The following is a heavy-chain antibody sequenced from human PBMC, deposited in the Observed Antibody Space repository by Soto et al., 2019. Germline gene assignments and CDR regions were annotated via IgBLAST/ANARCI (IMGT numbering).Heavy chain of an antibody. D-gene: IGHD2-8*01. CDR1: GYAFTSYG. CDR3: ARSGAYCTSITCLFDSF. V-gene: IGHV1-18*01. J-gene: IGHJ4*02. CDR2: ISAYNGDT. Sequence: QAQLVQSGGEVKKPGASVKVSCRASGYAFTSYGYAWVRQAPGQGLEWMGWISAYNGDTNYAQKFQDRVTLITDTSTTTVHMELRNLGSDDTAVYYCARSGAYCTSITCLFDSFWGLGTLVTVSS.